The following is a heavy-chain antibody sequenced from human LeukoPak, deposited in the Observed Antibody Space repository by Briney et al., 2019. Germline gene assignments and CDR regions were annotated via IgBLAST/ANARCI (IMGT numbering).Heavy chain of an antibody. CDR3: ARAEEDIVVVPAARKSYYYYYMDV. D-gene: IGHD2-2*01. V-gene: IGHV4-34*01. J-gene: IGHJ6*03. CDR1: GGSFSGYY. Sequence: SETLSLTCAVYGGSFSGYYWSWIRQPPGKGLEWIGEINHSGSTNYNPSLKSRVTISVDTSKNQFSLKLSSVTAADTAVYYCARAEEDIVVVPAARKSYYYYYMDVWGKGTTVTVSS. CDR2: INHSGST.